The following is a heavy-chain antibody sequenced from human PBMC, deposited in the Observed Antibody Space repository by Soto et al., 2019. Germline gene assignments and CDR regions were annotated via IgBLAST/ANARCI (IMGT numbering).Heavy chain of an antibody. Sequence: QVQLVESGGGLVKPGGSLRLSCAASGFTFSDYYMSWIRQAPGKGLEWVSYISSSSSYTNYADSVKGRFTISRDNAKNSLYLQTNSLRAEDTAVYYCARAGIAARRPVDYWGQGTLVTVSS. CDR2: ISSSSSYT. CDR3: ARAGIAARRPVDY. V-gene: IGHV3-11*06. D-gene: IGHD6-6*01. J-gene: IGHJ4*02. CDR1: GFTFSDYY.